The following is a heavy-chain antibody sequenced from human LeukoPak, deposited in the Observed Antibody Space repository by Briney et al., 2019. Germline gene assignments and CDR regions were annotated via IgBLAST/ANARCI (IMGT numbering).Heavy chain of an antibody. Sequence: SETLSLACAVYGGSFSGYYWSRIRQPPGRGLEWIGEINHSGSTNYNPSLKSRVTISVDTSKNQFSLKLSSVTAADTAVYYCARGLRGDYFDYWGQGTLVTVSS. CDR3: ARGLRGDYFDY. CDR2: INHSGST. CDR1: GGSFSGYY. V-gene: IGHV4-34*01. D-gene: IGHD5/OR15-5a*01. J-gene: IGHJ4*02.